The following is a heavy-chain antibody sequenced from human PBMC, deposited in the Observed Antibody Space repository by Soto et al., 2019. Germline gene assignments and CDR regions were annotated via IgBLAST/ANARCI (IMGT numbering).Heavy chain of an antibody. J-gene: IGHJ6*02. CDR2: IWYNGSDK. V-gene: IGHV3-33*06. Sequence: QVQLVESGGGVVQPGRSLRLSCAASGFTFSSYGMHWVRQAPGKGLEWVAVIWYNGSDKKYADSVKGRFTISRDNSEKTLYLQMNSLRAEDTAVYYCAKDYGDWTGLYYYGMGVWGQGTTVTVSS. D-gene: IGHD4-17*01. CDR1: GFTFSSYG. CDR3: AKDYGDWTGLYYYGMGV.